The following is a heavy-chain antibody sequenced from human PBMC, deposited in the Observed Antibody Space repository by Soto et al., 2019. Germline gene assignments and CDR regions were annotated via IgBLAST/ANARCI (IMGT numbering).Heavy chain of an antibody. CDR1: GFTFSSYG. D-gene: IGHD2-15*01. V-gene: IGHV3-33*01. CDR3: ARDQGAGCSGGSCYPNWFDP. CDR2: IWYDGSNK. J-gene: IGHJ5*02. Sequence: GGSLRLSCAASGFTFSSYGMHWVRQAPGKGLEWVAVIWYDGSNKYYADSVKGRFTISRDNSKNTLYLQMNSLRAEDTAVYYCARDQGAGCSGGSCYPNWFDPWGQGTLVTVSS.